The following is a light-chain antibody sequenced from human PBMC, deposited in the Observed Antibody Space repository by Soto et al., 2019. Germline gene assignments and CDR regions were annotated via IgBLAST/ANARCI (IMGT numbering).Light chain of an antibody. CDR3: QQYGSSRT. J-gene: IGKJ1*01. CDR2: GAS. V-gene: IGKV3-20*01. Sequence: IVLTQSPGALSLSKRERAILSCRASQSVSRNFLAWYQQKPGQAPRLLMYGASNRATGIPDRFRGSGSGTDFSLIISRLEPDDFAVYYCQQYGSSRTFGQGAKLDI. CDR1: QSVSRNF.